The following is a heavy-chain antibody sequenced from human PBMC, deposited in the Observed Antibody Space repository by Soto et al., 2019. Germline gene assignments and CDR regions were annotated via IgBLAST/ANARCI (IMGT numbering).Heavy chain of an antibody. J-gene: IGHJ4*02. CDR3: AREFWLQGY. Sequence: WGSLRLSCAASGFTFSSYSMNWVRQAPGKGLEWVSSISSSGTYIYYADSVKGRFTISRDNAKNSLYMQMNSLRAEDTAVYYCAREFWLQGYWGQGTLVTVSS. CDR2: ISSSGTYI. V-gene: IGHV3-21*01. CDR1: GFTFSSYS. D-gene: IGHD3-9*01.